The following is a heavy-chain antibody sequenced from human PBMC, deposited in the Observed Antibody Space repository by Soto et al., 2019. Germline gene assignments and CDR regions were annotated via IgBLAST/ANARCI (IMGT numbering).Heavy chain of an antibody. Sequence: QLQLQESGPGLVKPSETLSLTCTVSGGSISSSSYYWGWIRQPPGKGLEWIGSIYYSGSTYYNPSLKSRVTISVDTSKNQFSLKLSSVTAADTAVYYCARLFTAVAGTVYWGQGTLVTVSS. CDR3: ARLFTAVAGTVY. CDR2: IYYSGST. J-gene: IGHJ4*02. D-gene: IGHD6-19*01. CDR1: GGSISSSSYY. V-gene: IGHV4-39*01.